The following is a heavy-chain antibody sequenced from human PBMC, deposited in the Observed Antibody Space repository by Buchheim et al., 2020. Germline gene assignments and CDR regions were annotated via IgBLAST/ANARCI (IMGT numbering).Heavy chain of an antibody. J-gene: IGHJ4*02. CDR3: AKSRFGVILVPPATNFDY. CDR2: IVGSGVSS. CDR1: GFTFSSYV. V-gene: IGHV3-23*01. D-gene: IGHD2-2*01. Sequence: EVQLLESGGGLVQPGGSLRLSCAASGFTFSSYVMSWVRQAPGKGLEWVSAIVGSGVSSYYADSVKGRFTISRDNSKNTLSLQMSSLRAGDTAIYYCAKSRFGVILVPPATNFDYWGQGAL.